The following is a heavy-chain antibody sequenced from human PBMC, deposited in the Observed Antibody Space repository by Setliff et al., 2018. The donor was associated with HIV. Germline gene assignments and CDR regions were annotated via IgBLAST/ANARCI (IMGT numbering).Heavy chain of an antibody. V-gene: IGHV4-4*02. J-gene: IGHJ4*02. Sequence: SETLSLTCAVSGGSISSDNWWTWVRQAPGKGLEWIGEIYHSEYTNYIPSLKSRVTMSLDTSKNQFSLNLNSVTAADTAVYYCSNWNTTVDADSWGQGTLVTVSS. D-gene: IGHD1-1*01. CDR1: GGSISSDNW. CDR3: SNWNTTVDADS. CDR2: IYHSEYT.